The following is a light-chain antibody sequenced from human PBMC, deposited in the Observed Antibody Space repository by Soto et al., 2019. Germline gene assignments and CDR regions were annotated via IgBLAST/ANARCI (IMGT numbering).Light chain of an antibody. CDR2: KVS. V-gene: IGKV2-30*01. Sequence: DVVMTQSPLSLPVTLGQPASISCRSSQSLAYSDGNTYLNWFQQRPGQSPRRLIYKVSNRDSGVPDRFSGSGSDPDFTLKISRVEAEDVGIYYGMQGTHWPPYTFGQGTKLEIK. CDR3: MQGTHWPPYT. J-gene: IGKJ2*01. CDR1: QSLAYSDGNTY.